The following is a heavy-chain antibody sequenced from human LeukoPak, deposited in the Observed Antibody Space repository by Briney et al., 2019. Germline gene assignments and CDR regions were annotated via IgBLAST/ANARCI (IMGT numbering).Heavy chain of an antibody. CDR1: GFTFSDYG. D-gene: IGHD3-16*02. J-gene: IGHJ4*02. CDR3: ARTGELSAALDY. Sequence: PGGSLRLSCAASGFTFSDYGMHWVRQAPGKGLEWVAVIWYDGRIQWYADSVKGRFTISRDNSQNTLYLQMNSLRAEDTAVYYCARTGELSAALDYWGQGTLVTVSS. V-gene: IGHV3-33*01. CDR2: IWYDGRIQ.